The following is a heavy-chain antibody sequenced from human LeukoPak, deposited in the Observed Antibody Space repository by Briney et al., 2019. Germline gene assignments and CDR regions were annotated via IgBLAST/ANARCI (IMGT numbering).Heavy chain of an antibody. D-gene: IGHD2-2*01. Sequence: PSETLSLTCTVSGGSISSSSYYWGWIRQPPGKGLEWIGSIYYSGSTYYNPPRKSRVTISVDTSKNQFSLKLSSVTAADTAVYYCASLKTVPAATTYYYYGMDVWGQATTVTVSS. J-gene: IGHJ6*02. CDR2: IYYSGST. V-gene: IGHV4-39*01. CDR3: ASLKTVPAATTYYYYGMDV. CDR1: GGSISSSSYY.